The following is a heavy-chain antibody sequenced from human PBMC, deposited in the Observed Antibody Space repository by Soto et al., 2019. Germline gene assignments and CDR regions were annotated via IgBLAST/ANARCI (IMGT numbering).Heavy chain of an antibody. CDR3: ASIETFDIVATITDGDY. CDR1: GFTFSSYS. D-gene: IGHD5-12*01. V-gene: IGHV3-48*01. J-gene: IGHJ4*02. CDR2: ISSSSSTI. Sequence: HPGGSLRLSCAASGFTFSSYSMNWVRQAPGKGLEWVSYISSSSSTIYYADSVKGRFTISRDNAKNSLYLQMNSLRAEDTAVYYCASIETFDIVATITDGDYWGQGTLVTVSS.